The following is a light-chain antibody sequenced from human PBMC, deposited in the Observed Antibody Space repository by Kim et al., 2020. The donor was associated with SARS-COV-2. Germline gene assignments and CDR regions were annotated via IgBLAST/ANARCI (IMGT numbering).Light chain of an antibody. CDR3: QKYNSAPRT. CDR2: AAS. Sequence: ACVGDRVTITCRASQGISNYLAWYQQKPGKVPKLLIYAASTLQSGVPSRFSGSGSGTDFTLTISSLQPEDVATYYCQKYNSAPRTFGPGTKVDIK. CDR1: QGISNY. J-gene: IGKJ3*01. V-gene: IGKV1-27*01.